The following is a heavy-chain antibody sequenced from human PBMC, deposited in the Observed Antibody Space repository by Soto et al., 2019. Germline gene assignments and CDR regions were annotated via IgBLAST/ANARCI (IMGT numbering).Heavy chain of an antibody. CDR1: GGSISSSSYY. J-gene: IGHJ5*02. D-gene: IGHD6-19*01. Sequence: TSETLSLTCTVSGGSISSSSYYWGWIRQPPGKGLEWIGSIYYSGSTYYNPSLKSRVTISVDTSKNQFSLKLSSVTAADTAVYYCARQLEAAVAATNWFDPWGQGTLVTVSS. V-gene: IGHV4-39*01. CDR2: IYYSGST. CDR3: ARQLEAAVAATNWFDP.